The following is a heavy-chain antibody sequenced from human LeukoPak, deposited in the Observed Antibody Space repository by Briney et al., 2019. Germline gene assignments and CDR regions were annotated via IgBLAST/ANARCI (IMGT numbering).Heavy chain of an antibody. CDR3: TGHYPCSGGGCYENWFDP. D-gene: IGHD2-15*01. J-gene: IGHJ5*02. CDR1: GFTFSGSA. Sequence: QIGGSLKLSCAASGFTFSGSAIHWVRQASGKGLEWVDRISTKTNTYAPTYAASVEGRFTTSRDDSKNTAYLQMNSLKTEDTAVYYCTGHYPCSGGGCYENWFDPWGQGTLVTVST. V-gene: IGHV3-73*01. CDR2: ISTKTNTYAP.